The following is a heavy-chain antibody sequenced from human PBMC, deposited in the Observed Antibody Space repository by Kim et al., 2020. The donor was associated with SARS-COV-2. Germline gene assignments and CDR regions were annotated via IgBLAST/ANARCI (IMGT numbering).Heavy chain of an antibody. J-gene: IGHJ4*02. Sequence: GGSLRLSCAASGFTFNSYAIHWVRQAPGEGLEWLALISYDGTLKYYADSVKGRFTISRDNSKNTLYLQINSLRAEDTAFYYCARAPDNYFDYWGQGALVTVSS. CDR3: ARAPDNYFDY. V-gene: IGHV3-30*04. CDR1: GFTFNSYA. CDR2: ISYDGTLK.